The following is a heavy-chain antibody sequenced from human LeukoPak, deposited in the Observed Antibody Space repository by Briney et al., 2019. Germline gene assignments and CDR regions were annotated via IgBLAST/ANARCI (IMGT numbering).Heavy chain of an antibody. CDR2: IGSSDTTM. D-gene: IGHD5-12*01. CDR1: GFTFRNCQ. CDR3: AREGYSDYFGDAFDM. J-gene: IGHJ3*02. Sequence: PGGSLRLSCAASGFTFRNCQRNWVRQAPGKGLEWVSYIGSSDTTMYYADSVKGRFTISRDNAKNSLYLQMNSLRAEDTAVYYCAREGYSDYFGDAFDMWGQGTMVTVSS. V-gene: IGHV3-48*03.